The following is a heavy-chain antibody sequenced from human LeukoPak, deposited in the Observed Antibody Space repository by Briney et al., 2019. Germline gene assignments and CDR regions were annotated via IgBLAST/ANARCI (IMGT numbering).Heavy chain of an antibody. J-gene: IGHJ4*02. CDR1: GGSISTYY. V-gene: IGHV4-59*01. Sequence: PSETLSLTCTLSGGSISTYYWSWLRQPPGKGLEWVGYIYHNGSTNYNPSLKSRVTISVDTSKNQFSLKLSSVTAADTAVYYCARGGGYASPIGYWGQGALVTVSS. CDR3: ARGGGYASPIGY. CDR2: IYHNGST. D-gene: IGHD5-12*01.